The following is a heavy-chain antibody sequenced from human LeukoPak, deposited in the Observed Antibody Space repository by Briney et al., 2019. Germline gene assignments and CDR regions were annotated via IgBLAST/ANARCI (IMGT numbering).Heavy chain of an antibody. V-gene: IGHV3-23*01. CDR2: ISGSGGST. CDR1: GFTFSSYA. J-gene: IGHJ4*02. CDR3: AKDGGYDFWSGYPKGFAY. D-gene: IGHD3-3*01. Sequence: PGGSLRLSCAASGFTFSSYAMSWVRQAPGKGLEWVSAISGSGGSTYYADSVKGRFTISRDNPKNTLYLQMNSLRAEDTAVYYCAKDGGYDFWSGYPKGFAYWGQGTLVTVSS.